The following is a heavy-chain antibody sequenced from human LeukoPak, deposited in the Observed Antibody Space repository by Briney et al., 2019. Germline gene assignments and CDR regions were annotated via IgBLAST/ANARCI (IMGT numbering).Heavy chain of an antibody. Sequence: SETLSLTCTVSGGSISSYYWSWIRQPPGKGLEWIGYIYYSGSTDSNPSLKSRVTISVDTSKNQFSLKLRSVTAADTAVYYCARKTTGTMSPYFDYWGQGTLVTVSS. CDR3: ARKTTGTMSPYFDY. D-gene: IGHD1-1*01. V-gene: IGHV4-59*01. CDR2: IYYSGST. J-gene: IGHJ4*02. CDR1: GGSISSYY.